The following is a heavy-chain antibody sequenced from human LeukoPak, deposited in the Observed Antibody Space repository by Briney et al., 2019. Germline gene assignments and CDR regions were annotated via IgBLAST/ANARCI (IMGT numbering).Heavy chain of an antibody. CDR2: IYASGSI. CDR1: GGSITNFF. Sequence: SETLSLTCSVSGGSITNFFWTWIRQPAGKGLEYIGRIYASGSIDYNPSLKSRVTMSVDTSNNQFSLNLTPVTAADTALYFCARSARFNYFYMDVWGKGTSVTVSS. CDR3: ARSARFNYFYMDV. V-gene: IGHV4-4*07. J-gene: IGHJ6*03. D-gene: IGHD2-15*01.